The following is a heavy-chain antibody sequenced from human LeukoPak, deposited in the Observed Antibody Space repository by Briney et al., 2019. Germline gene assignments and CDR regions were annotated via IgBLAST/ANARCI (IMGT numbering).Heavy chain of an antibody. Sequence: GGSLRLSCAASGFTFSSYAMHWVRQPPGEGMEWVAVISYDGSHKYYADSVKGRFTISRDNSKNTLYLQMNNLRAEDTAVYYCARGNMVGYNEFDYWGQGTLVTVSS. J-gene: IGHJ4*02. D-gene: IGHD5-24*01. CDR1: GFTFSSYA. V-gene: IGHV3-30*04. CDR3: ARGNMVGYNEFDY. CDR2: ISYDGSHK.